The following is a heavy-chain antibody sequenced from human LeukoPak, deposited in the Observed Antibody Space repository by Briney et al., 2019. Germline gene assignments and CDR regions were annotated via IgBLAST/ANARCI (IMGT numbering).Heavy chain of an antibody. CDR3: ARLVVVAATQFNFDY. CDR1: GYTFTSYG. CDR2: ISAYNGNT. Sequence: ASVKVACKASGYTFTSYGISWVRQAPGQGLEWMGWISAYNGNTNYAQKLQGRVTMTTDTSTSTAYMELRSLRSDDTAVYYCARLVVVAATQFNFDYWGQGALVTVSS. J-gene: IGHJ4*02. V-gene: IGHV1-18*01. D-gene: IGHD2-15*01.